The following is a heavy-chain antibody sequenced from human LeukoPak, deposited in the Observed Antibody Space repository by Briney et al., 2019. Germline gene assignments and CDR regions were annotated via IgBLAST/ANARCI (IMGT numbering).Heavy chain of an antibody. CDR3: AKVRIFGVAIDAFDI. CDR2: ISYDGSNK. J-gene: IGHJ3*02. D-gene: IGHD3-3*01. Sequence: PGGSLRLSCAASGFTFSNAWMSWVRQAPGKGLEWVAVISYDGSNKYYADSVKGRFTISRDNSKNTLYLQMNSLRAEDTAVYYCAKVRIFGVAIDAFDIWGQGTMVTVSS. CDR1: GFTFSNAW. V-gene: IGHV3-30*18.